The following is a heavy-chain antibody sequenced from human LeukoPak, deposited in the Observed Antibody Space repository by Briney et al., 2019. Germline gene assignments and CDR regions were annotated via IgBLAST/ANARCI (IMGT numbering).Heavy chain of an antibody. CDR2: ISYDGSNK. V-gene: IGHV3-30*01. D-gene: IGHD1-26*01. CDR1: GFTFSSYA. J-gene: IGHJ3*02. Sequence: GGSLRLSCAACGFTFSSYAMHWVRQAPGKGLEWVAVISYDGSNKYYADSVKGRFTISRDNSKNTLYLQMNSLRAEDTAVYYCARENRVSGIVGATGLGAFDIWGQGTMVTVSS. CDR3: ARENRVSGIVGATGLGAFDI.